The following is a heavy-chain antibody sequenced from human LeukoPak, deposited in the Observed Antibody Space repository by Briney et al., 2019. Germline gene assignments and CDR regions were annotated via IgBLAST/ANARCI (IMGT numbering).Heavy chain of an antibody. CDR1: GGSISSGGYY. D-gene: IGHD3-22*01. J-gene: IGHJ3*02. Sequence: PSQTLSLTCTVSGGSISSGGYYWSWIRQHPGKGLEWIGYIYYSGSTYYNPSLKSRVTISVDTSKNQFSLKLSSVTAADTAVYYCARFHPLTKRFLEWLRDTYYYDSSGYSLDAFDIWGQGTMVTVSS. V-gene: IGHV4-31*03. CDR3: ARFHPLTKRFLEWLRDTYYYDSSGYSLDAFDI. CDR2: IYYSGST.